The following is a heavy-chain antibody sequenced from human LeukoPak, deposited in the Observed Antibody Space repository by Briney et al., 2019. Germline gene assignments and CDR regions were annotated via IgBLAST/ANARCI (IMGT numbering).Heavy chain of an antibody. CDR3: ARDLNGYSNY. D-gene: IGHD5-24*01. V-gene: IGHV3-53*01. CDR2: IYSGGST. J-gene: IGHJ4*02. CDR1: GFTVSTNY. Sequence: GGSLRLSCAASGFTVSTNYMSWVRQAPGKGLECVSDIYSGGSTYYADSVKGRFTISRDNAKNTLYLRLNSLRAEDTGMYYCARDLNGYSNYWGQGTLVTVSS.